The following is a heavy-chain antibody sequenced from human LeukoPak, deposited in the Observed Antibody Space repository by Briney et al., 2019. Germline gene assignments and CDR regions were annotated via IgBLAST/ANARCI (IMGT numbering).Heavy chain of an antibody. CDR2: IYYTGRT. Sequence: PSETLSLPCTVSGGYMSSYYWSWIRQPPGKELEWIAYIYYTGRTNYNPSLKSRVTISVDTSKNQFSLKVTSVTAADTAVYYCARAIYGDHYFDYWGQGTLVTVSS. V-gene: IGHV4-59*01. D-gene: IGHD4-17*01. CDR3: ARAIYGDHYFDY. CDR1: GGYMSSYY. J-gene: IGHJ4*02.